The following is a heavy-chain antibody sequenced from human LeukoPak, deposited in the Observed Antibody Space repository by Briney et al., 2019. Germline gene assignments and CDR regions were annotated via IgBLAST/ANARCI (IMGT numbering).Heavy chain of an antibody. J-gene: IGHJ4*02. Sequence: PSETLSLTCAVYGGSFSGYYWSWIRQPPGKGLEWIGEINHSGSTNYNPSLKSRVTISVDTSKNQFSLKLSSVTAADTAVYYCASRHYYDSSGCFRDYWGQGTLVTVSS. CDR3: ASRHYYDSSGCFRDY. CDR2: INHSGST. D-gene: IGHD3-22*01. CDR1: GGSFSGYY. V-gene: IGHV4-34*01.